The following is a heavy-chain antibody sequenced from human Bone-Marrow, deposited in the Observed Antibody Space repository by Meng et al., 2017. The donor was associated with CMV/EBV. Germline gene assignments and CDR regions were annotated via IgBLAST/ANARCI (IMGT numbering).Heavy chain of an antibody. J-gene: IGHJ6*02. D-gene: IGHD2-8*01. CDR2: ISHSGNT. CDR3: ARVILSPPRSKLMGSRRTRDIYYGLDV. V-gene: IGHV4-34*01. CDR1: GESFSAFH. Sequence: SETLSLTCAVYGESFSAFHWSWIRQPPGKGLEWIGAISHSGNTNYNPSLKTRVIISVDTSKCQFSLRLNSLTAADTAVYYCARVILSPPRSKLMGSRRTRDIYYGLDVWGQGTTVTVSS.